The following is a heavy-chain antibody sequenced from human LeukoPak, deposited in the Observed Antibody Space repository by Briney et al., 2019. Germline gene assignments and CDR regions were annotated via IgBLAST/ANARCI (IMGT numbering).Heavy chain of an antibody. CDR1: EATLGSFA. V-gene: IGHV1-69*05. J-gene: IGHJ4*02. Sequence: SVKVSCRVFEATLGSFAIGWWQQPLGQGLEWLGGFIPILGTANYAQKFQGRVTITTDESTSTAYMELSSLRSEDTAVYYCARDQDFGPQYGDYQYYFDYWGQGTLVTVSS. CDR2: FIPILGTA. CDR3: ARDQDFGPQYGDYQYYFDY. D-gene: IGHD4-17*01.